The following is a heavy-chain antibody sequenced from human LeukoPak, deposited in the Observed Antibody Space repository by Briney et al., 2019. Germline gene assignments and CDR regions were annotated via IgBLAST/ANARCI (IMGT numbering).Heavy chain of an antibody. CDR2: IYSGGST. CDR3: ARDVLLWFGESSTSGDY. CDR1: EFSVGSNY. D-gene: IGHD3-10*01. J-gene: IGHJ4*02. Sequence: PGGSLRLSCAASEFSVGSNYMTWVRQAPGKGLEWVSLIYSGGSTYYADSVKGRFTISRDNSKNTLYLQMNSLRAEDTAVYYCARDVLLWFGESSTSGDYWGQGALVTVSS. V-gene: IGHV3-53*01.